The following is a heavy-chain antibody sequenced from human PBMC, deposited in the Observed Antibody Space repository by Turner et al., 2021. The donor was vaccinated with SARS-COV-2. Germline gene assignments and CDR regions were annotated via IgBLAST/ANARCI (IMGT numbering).Heavy chain of an antibody. CDR2: INPNSGGT. CDR1: GYTFTGYY. D-gene: IGHD3-9*01. J-gene: IGHJ6*02. Sequence: QVQLVQSGAEVKKPGASVKVSCKASGYTFTGYYMHWVRQAPGQGLEWMGWINPNSGGTNYAQKFQGRVTMTRDTSISTAYMGLSRLRSDDTAVYYCAILEYYDILTGVDYGMDVWGQGTTVTVSS. CDR3: AILEYYDILTGVDYGMDV. V-gene: IGHV1-2*02.